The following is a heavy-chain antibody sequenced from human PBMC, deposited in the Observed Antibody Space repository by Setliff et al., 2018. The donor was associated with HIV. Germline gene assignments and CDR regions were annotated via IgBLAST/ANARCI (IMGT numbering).Heavy chain of an antibody. V-gene: IGHV4-59*11. CDR3: ARENGDCSGGACYFMLDS. J-gene: IGHJ4*02. CDR1: GGSSSSHY. D-gene: IGHD2-15*01. CDR2: VHYSGTT. Sequence: SETLSLTCTVPGGSSSSHYWSWIRQPPGQGLEWIGYVHYSGTTNYNPSLKSRVTISVDASNNRFSLELRSMTAADTAVYYCARENGDCSGGACYFMLDSWGQGTRVTVSS.